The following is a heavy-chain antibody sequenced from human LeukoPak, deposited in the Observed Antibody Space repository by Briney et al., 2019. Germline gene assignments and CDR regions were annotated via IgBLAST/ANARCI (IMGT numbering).Heavy chain of an antibody. CDR1: GYTFSSYG. D-gene: IGHD1-26*01. CDR3: ARRDHSGSYQISPGDFDY. CDR2: INTNTGNP. Sequence: ASVKVSCKASGYTFSSYGMNWVRQAPGQGLEWMGGINTNTGNPTYAQGFTGRFVFSLGTSVSTAYLQISSLKAEDTAVYYCARRDHSGSYQISPGDFDYWGQGTLVTVSS. V-gene: IGHV7-4-1*02. J-gene: IGHJ4*02.